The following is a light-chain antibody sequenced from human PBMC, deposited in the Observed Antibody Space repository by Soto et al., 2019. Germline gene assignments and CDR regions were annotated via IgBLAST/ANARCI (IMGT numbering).Light chain of an antibody. CDR1: SSDVGGYNY. J-gene: IGLJ2*01. CDR2: DVS. CDR3: CSYAGSYIYVV. V-gene: IGLV2-11*01. Sequence: QSVLTQPRSVSGSPGQSVTISCTGTSSDVGGYNYVSWYQQHPGKAPKLMIYDVSKRPSGVPDRFSGSKSGNTASLTISGLQAEDEDDYYCCSYAGSYIYVVFGGGTKVTVL.